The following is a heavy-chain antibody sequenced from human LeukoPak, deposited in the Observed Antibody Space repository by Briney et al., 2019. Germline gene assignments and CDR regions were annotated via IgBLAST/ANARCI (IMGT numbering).Heavy chain of an antibody. Sequence: PSETLSLTCTVSGGSISSYYWSWIRQPPGKGLEWIRYIYYSGSTNYNPSLKSRVTISVDTSKNQFSLKLSSVTAADTAVYYCAREAYYYDSSGPETENWFDPWGQGTLVTVSS. CDR2: IYYSGST. CDR3: AREAYYYDSSGPETENWFDP. V-gene: IGHV4-59*01. D-gene: IGHD3-22*01. CDR1: GGSISSYY. J-gene: IGHJ5*02.